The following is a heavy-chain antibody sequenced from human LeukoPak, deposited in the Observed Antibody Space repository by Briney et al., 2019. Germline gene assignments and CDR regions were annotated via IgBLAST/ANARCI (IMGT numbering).Heavy chain of an antibody. J-gene: IGHJ4*02. CDR1: GGSISGYY. V-gene: IGHV4-59*01. CDR2: IYYSGST. D-gene: IGHD2-21*02. Sequence: SETLSLTCTVSGGSISGYYWSWIRQPPGKGLEWIGYIYYSGSTNYNLSLKSRVTISLDTSKNQFSLKLRSVTAADTAVYFCARDSSVTAVPLDYWGRGTLVTVSS. CDR3: ARDSSVTAVPLDY.